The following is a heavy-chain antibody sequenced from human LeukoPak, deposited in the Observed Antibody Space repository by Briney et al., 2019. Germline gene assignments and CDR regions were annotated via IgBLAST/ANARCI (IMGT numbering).Heavy chain of an antibody. D-gene: IGHD1-1*01. V-gene: IGHV4-59*12. Sequence: PSETLSLTCTVSGGSIRSYYWSWIRQPPGKGLEWIGYIYYSGSTNYNPSLKSRVSISVDTSKNQFSLQLNSVTPEDTAVYYCARGRYNWNDLYYYGMDVWGQGTTVTVSS. CDR2: IYYSGST. CDR3: ARGRYNWNDLYYYGMDV. J-gene: IGHJ6*02. CDR1: GGSIRSYY.